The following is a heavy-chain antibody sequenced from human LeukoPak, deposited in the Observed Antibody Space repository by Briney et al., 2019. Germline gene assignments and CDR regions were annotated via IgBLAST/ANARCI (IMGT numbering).Heavy chain of an antibody. J-gene: IGHJ3*02. CDR2: IYYSGST. D-gene: IGHD3-22*01. CDR3: ARTSYYYDSSGYYLDAFDI. Sequence: NPSETLSLTCTVSGGSISSYYWSWIRQPPGKGLEWIGYIYYSGSTNYNPSLKSRVTISVDTSKNQFSLKLSSVTAADTAVYYCARTSYYYDSSGYYLDAFDIWGQGTMVTVSS. V-gene: IGHV4-59*01. CDR1: GGSISSYY.